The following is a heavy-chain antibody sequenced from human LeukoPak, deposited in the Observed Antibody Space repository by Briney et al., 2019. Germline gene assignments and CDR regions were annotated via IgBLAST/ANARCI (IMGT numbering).Heavy chain of an antibody. CDR1: GGSFSGYY. Sequence: SETLSLTCAVHGGSFSGYYWTWIRQPPGKGLEWIGHVYFSGTSSYNPSLKSRVTISADTSKNQFSLKLISVTAADTAVYFCARRRMIRGVIIFDYWGPGALVTVSS. J-gene: IGHJ4*02. CDR2: VYFSGTS. CDR3: ARRRMIRGVIIFDY. D-gene: IGHD3-10*01. V-gene: IGHV4-59*01.